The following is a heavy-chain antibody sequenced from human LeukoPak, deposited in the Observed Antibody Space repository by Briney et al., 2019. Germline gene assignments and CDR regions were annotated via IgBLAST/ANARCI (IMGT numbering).Heavy chain of an antibody. CDR2: ISSSSSYI. CDR3: ATTPPHIAVAGHDY. V-gene: IGHV3-21*01. D-gene: IGHD6-19*01. CDR1: GFTFSSYS. Sequence: PGGSLRLSCAASGFTFSSYSMNWVRQAPGKGLEWVSSISSSSSYIYYADSVKGRFTISRDNAKNSLYLQMNSLRAEDTAVYYCATTPPHIAVAGHDYWGQGTLVTVSS. J-gene: IGHJ4*02.